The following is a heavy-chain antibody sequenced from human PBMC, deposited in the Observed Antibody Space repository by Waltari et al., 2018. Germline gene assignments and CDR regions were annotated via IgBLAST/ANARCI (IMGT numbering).Heavy chain of an antibody. CDR2: IYYSGST. Sequence: QVQLQQWGAGLLKPSETLSLTCAVYGGSFSGYYWSWIRQPPGKGLEWIGYIYYSGSTNYNPSLKSRVTISVDTSKNQFSLKLSSVTAADTAVYYCARNFPFHPEGVVAATIFDYWGQGTLVTVSS. V-gene: IGHV4-34*11. CDR1: GGSFSGYY. D-gene: IGHD2-15*01. J-gene: IGHJ4*02. CDR3: ARNFPFHPEGVVAATIFDY.